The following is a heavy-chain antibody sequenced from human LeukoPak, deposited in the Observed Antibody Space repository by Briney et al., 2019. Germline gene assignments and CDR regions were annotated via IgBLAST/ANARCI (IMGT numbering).Heavy chain of an antibody. Sequence: PGGSLRLSCAASGFTFSSYSMNWVRQAPGKGLEWVSSISSSSSYIYYADSVKGRFTISRDNAKNSLYLQMNSLRAEDTAVYYCARFGPVVPAAIEDYWGQGTLVTVSS. CDR3: ARFGPVVPAAIEDY. V-gene: IGHV3-21*01. D-gene: IGHD2-2*02. J-gene: IGHJ4*02. CDR1: GFTFSSYS. CDR2: ISSSSSYI.